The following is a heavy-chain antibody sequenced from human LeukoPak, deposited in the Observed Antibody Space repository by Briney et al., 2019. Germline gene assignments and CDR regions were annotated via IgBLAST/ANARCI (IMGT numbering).Heavy chain of an antibody. Sequence: SETLSLPCPVSGGSISSYSWSWMRPPAGKGREWIGRIYSRESPNYNPSLKSRVIMSVDKSKNQFSLKLRSVTAADTAVYYCAREWHHVFDYWGQGNLVTVSS. CDR1: GGSISSYS. CDR2: IYSRESP. J-gene: IGHJ4*02. D-gene: IGHD5-12*01. CDR3: AREWHHVFDY. V-gene: IGHV4-4*07.